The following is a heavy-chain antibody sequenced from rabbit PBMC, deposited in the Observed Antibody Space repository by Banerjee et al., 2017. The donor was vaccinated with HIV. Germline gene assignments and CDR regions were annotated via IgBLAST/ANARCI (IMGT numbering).Heavy chain of an antibody. Sequence: QQQLEESGGGLVKPGGTLTLTCKASGIDFSSYYYMCWVRQAPGKGLEWIGCIYAGSSGSTYYASWVNGRFTISKTSSTTVTLQMTSLTAADTATYFCARDLGYTGSILFGGYYYGMDLWGQGTLVTVS. CDR2: IYAGSSGST. J-gene: IGHJ6*01. CDR3: ARDLGYTGSILFGGYYYGMDL. V-gene: IGHV1S45*01. CDR1: GIDFSSYYY. D-gene: IGHD1-1*01.